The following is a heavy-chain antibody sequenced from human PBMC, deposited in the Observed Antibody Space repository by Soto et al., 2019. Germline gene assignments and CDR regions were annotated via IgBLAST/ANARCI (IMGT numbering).Heavy chain of an antibody. CDR3: ARDGSIVSAITSPTTPGSHRFVNSWLGP. J-gene: IGHJ5*02. CDR1: GYTFTSYG. Sequence: ASVKVSCKASGYTFTSYGISWVRQAPGQGLEWMGWISAYNGNTNYAQKLQGRVTMTTDTSTSTAYMELRSLRSDNTAVYYCARDGSIVSAITSPTTPGSHRFVNSWLGPWGNAYRVTVSS. D-gene: IGHD1-26*01. V-gene: IGHV1-18*01. CDR2: ISAYNGNT.